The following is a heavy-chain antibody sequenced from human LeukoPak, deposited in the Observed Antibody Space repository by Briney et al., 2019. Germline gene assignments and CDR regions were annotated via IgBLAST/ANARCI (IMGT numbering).Heavy chain of an antibody. J-gene: IGHJ4*02. D-gene: IGHD4-17*01. V-gene: IGHV1-18*01. CDR3: ARVPPDYGDYLH. CDR1: GYTFTSYG. Sequence: GASVKVSCKTSGYTFTSYGISWVRQAPGQGLEWMGWISVNNGNTNYAQKFQGRVTMTTDTSTSTAYMELRSLRSDDTAVYYCARVPPDYGDYLHWGQGTLVTVSS. CDR2: ISVNNGNT.